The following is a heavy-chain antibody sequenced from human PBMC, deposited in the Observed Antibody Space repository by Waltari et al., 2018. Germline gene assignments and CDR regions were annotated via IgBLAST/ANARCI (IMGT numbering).Heavy chain of an antibody. V-gene: IGHV1-3*01. CDR3: ARGVYPAGSTYHFGMDV. J-gene: IGHJ6*02. CDR2: INAGT. CDR1: GYTLTSYA. D-gene: IGHD1-1*01. Sequence: QVQLVQSGAEVKEPGASVKISCKASGYTLTSYALHWVRQAPGQSLEWMGWINAGTKYQQKLNATVTITRHTSTSTAYTELRPLTSEDTAGYYCARGVYPAGSTYHFGMDVWGQGTTVTVSS.